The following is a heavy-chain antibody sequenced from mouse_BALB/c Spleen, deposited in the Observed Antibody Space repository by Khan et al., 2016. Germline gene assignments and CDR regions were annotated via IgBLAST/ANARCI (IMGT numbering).Heavy chain of an antibody. V-gene: IGHV1S137*01. CDR3: AREEAYDGYSLFAY. Sequence: QVQLQQSGAELVRPGVSVKISCKGSGYTFTDYAIHWVKQSHAKSLEWIGVISTYSGDATYNQKFKGKATMTVDKSSSTAYMELARLTSDDSAIYYCAREEAYDGYSLFAYWGQGTLVTVSA. D-gene: IGHD2-3*01. CDR2: ISTYSGDA. CDR1: GYTFTDYA. J-gene: IGHJ3*01.